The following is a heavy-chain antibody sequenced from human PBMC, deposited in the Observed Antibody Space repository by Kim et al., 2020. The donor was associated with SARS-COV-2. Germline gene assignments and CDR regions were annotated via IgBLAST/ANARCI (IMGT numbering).Heavy chain of an antibody. CDR1: GFTFSSYA. J-gene: IGHJ4*02. Sequence: GGSLRLSCAASGFTFSSYAMHWVRQAPGKGLEWVAVISYDGSNKYYADSVKGRFTISRDNSKNTLYLQMNSLRAEDTAVYYCARENSSGWYYFDYWGQGTLVTVSS. V-gene: IGHV3-30-3*01. CDR2: ISYDGSNK. D-gene: IGHD6-19*01. CDR3: ARENSSGWYYFDY.